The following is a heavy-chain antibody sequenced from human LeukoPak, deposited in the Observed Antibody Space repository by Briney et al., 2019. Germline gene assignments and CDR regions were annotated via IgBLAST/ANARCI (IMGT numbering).Heavy chain of an antibody. CDR2: ISSSSSTI. CDR3: AKEGRAGTDRYFDY. V-gene: IGHV3-48*04. CDR1: GFTFTRYS. Sequence: PGGSLRLSCAASGFTFTRYSMTWVRQAPGKGLEWVSYISSSSSTIHYADSVKGRFTISRDNAKNSLYLQMNSLRSEDTALYYCAKEGRAGTDRYFDYWGQGALVTVSS. D-gene: IGHD6-13*01. J-gene: IGHJ4*02.